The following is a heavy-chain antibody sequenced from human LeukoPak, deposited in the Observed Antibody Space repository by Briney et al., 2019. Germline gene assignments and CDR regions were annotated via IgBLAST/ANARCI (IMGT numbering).Heavy chain of an antibody. Sequence: GGSLRLSCAASGFTFSSYSMNWVRQAPGKGLEWVSSISSGSSYIYYADSVKGRFTISRDNAKNSLYLQMNSLRAEDTAVYYCARLFVGYYYMDVWGKGTTVTVSS. CDR3: ARLFVGYYYMDV. V-gene: IGHV3-21*01. CDR2: ISSGSSYI. CDR1: GFTFSSYS. J-gene: IGHJ6*03. D-gene: IGHD3-10*01.